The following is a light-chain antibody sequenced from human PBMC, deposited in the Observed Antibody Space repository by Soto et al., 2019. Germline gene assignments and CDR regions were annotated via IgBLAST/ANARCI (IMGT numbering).Light chain of an antibody. CDR1: SGSIASNY. CDR3: QSYDATNHVI. Sequence: FMLTQPHSVSESPGKTVTISCTRSSGSIASNYVQWYQQRPGSAPTTVIYEDNRRPSGVPDRFSGSIDSSSNSASLTISGLKTGDEGDYYCQSYDATNHVIFGGGTKLTVL. J-gene: IGLJ2*01. CDR2: EDN. V-gene: IGLV6-57*04.